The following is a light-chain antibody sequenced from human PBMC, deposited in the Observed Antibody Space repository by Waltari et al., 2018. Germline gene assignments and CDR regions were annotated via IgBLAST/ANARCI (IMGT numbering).Light chain of an antibody. V-gene: IGKV3-15*01. Sequence: EMVMTQSPATLSVSPGERATLSCRASQSVSSNLAWYQQKPGQAPRLLIYGASTRATGIPARFSGSGSGTEFTLTISSLQSEDFALYYCQQYNNWWTFGQGTKVEIK. CDR3: QQYNNWWT. J-gene: IGKJ1*01. CDR1: QSVSSN. CDR2: GAS.